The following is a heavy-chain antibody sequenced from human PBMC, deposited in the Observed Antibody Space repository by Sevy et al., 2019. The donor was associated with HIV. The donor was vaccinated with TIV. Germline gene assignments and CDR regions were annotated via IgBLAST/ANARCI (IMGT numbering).Heavy chain of an antibody. CDR2: TYYRSKWYN. Sequence: SQTLSLTCAISGDSVSSNSAAWNWIRQSPSRGLEWLGRTYYRSKWYNDYAVSVKSRITINPDISKNQFSLQLNAVTPDDTAVYYCARDVWDSSGYYPALFDPWGQGTLVTVSS. D-gene: IGHD3-22*01. CDR3: ARDVWDSSGYYPALFDP. J-gene: IGHJ5*02. CDR1: GDSVSSNSAA. V-gene: IGHV6-1*01.